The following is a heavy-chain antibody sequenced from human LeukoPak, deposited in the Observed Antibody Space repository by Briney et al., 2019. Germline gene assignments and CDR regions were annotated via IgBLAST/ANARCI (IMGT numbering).Heavy chain of an antibody. D-gene: IGHD6-6*01. J-gene: IGHJ4*02. Sequence: ASVKVSCKASGYTFTSYDINWVRQATGQGLEWMGWMNPNSGNTGYAQKFQGRVTITRNTSISTAYMELRSLRSDDTAIYYCARDSPSSIAARPVYWGQGTLVTVSS. V-gene: IGHV1-8*03. CDR1: GYTFTSYD. CDR2: MNPNSGNT. CDR3: ARDSPSSIAARPVY.